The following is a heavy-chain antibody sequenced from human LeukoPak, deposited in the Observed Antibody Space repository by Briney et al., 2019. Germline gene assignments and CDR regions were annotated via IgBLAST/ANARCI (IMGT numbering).Heavy chain of an antibody. Sequence: SETLSLTCTVSGVSISSSDSYWGWIRQPPGKGLEWIRSIYYTGNTYYNASLKSRVTISIDTSNNQISLRLISVTATDTAMYYCARQTGSGLFTLPGGQGTLVTVSS. D-gene: IGHD3/OR15-3a*01. J-gene: IGHJ4*02. CDR3: ARQTGSGLFTLP. V-gene: IGHV4-39*01. CDR2: IYYTGNT. CDR1: GVSISSSDSY.